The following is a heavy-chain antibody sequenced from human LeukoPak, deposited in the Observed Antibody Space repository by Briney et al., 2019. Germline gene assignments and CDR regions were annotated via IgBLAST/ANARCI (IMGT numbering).Heavy chain of an antibody. D-gene: IGHD2-2*01. V-gene: IGHV1-2*02. J-gene: IGHJ3*02. CDR1: GYTFTGYY. Sequence: GASVKVSCKASGYTFTGYYMHWVRQAPGQGLEWMGWINPNSGGTNYAQKFQGRVTMTRDTSISTAYVQLSRLRSDDTAVHYCARDVGYCSSTSCYSRMIGAFDIWGQGTMVTVSS. CDR3: ARDVGYCSSTSCYSRMIGAFDI. CDR2: INPNSGGT.